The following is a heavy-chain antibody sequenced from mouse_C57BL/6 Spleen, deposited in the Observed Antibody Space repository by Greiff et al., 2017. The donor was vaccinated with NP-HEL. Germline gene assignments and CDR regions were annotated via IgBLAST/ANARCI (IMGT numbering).Heavy chain of an antibody. D-gene: IGHD4-1*01. J-gene: IGHJ2*01. CDR3: TRNWDGLYYFDY. Sequence: VQLQQSGTVLARPGASVKMSCKTSGYTFTSYWMHWVKQRPGQGLEWIGAMYPGNSDTSYNQKFKGKAKLTAVTSASTAYMELSSLTNEDSAVYYCTRNWDGLYYFDYWGQGTTLTVSS. CDR2: MYPGNSDT. V-gene: IGHV1-5*01. CDR1: GYTFTSYW.